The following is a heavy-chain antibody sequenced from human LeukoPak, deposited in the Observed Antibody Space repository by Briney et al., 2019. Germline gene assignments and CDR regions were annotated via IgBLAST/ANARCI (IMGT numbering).Heavy chain of an antibody. Sequence: GGSLRLSCAASGFTVSSNYMSWVRQAPGKGLEWVSIIYSGDSTYYADSVKGRFTISRDNSKNTLYLQMNSLRAEDTAVYYCARLRDGDAGYFDYWGQGTLVTVSS. CDR3: ARLRDGDAGYFDY. CDR1: GFTVSSNY. J-gene: IGHJ4*02. CDR2: IYSGDST. D-gene: IGHD5-24*01. V-gene: IGHV3-66*04.